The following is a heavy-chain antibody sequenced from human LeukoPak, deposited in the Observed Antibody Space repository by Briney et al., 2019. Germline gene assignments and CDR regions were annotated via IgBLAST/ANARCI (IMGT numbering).Heavy chain of an antibody. CDR2: IYYSGST. D-gene: IGHD6-19*01. Sequence: KPSETLSLTCTVSGCSVSSSSYYWGWIRQPPGKGLEGIGSIYYSGSTYYNPSLKSRVTISVDTSKNQFSLKLSSVTAADTAVYYCASKAVAGTTYYFDYWGQGTLVTVSS. CDR3: ASKAVAGTTYYFDY. V-gene: IGHV4-39*01. CDR1: GCSVSSSSYY. J-gene: IGHJ4*02.